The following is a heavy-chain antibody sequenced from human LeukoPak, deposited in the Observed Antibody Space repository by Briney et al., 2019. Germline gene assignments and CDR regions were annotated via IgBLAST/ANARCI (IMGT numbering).Heavy chain of an antibody. J-gene: IGHJ5*02. V-gene: IGHV4-34*01. CDR3: ARHTLMTSISTYNWFDP. Sequence: SETLSLTCAVYGGSFSGYYWSWIRQPPGKGLEWIGEINHSGSTNYNPSLKSRVTISVDTSKNQVSLRLNSVTAADTAIYYCARHTLMTSISTYNWFDPWGQGTLVTVSS. CDR1: GGSFSGYY. D-gene: IGHD2-21*02. CDR2: INHSGST.